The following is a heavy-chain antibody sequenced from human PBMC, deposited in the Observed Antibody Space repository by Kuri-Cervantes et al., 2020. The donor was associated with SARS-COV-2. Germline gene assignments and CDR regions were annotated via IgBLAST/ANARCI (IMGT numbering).Heavy chain of an antibody. CDR2: IYYSGST. V-gene: IGHV4-39*07. J-gene: IGHJ4*02. Sequence: SETLSLTCTVSGGSISSSSYYWGWIRQPPGKGLEWIGSIYYSGSTYYNPSLKSRVTISVDTSKNQFSLKLSSVTAADTAVYYCARHWRQQLKPIDYWGQGTLVTVSS. CDR1: GGSISSSSYY. D-gene: IGHD6-13*01. CDR3: ARHWRQQLKPIDY.